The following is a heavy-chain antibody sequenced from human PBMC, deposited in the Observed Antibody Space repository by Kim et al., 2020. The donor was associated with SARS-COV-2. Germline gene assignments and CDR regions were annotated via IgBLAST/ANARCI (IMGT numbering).Heavy chain of an antibody. CDR3: ARVRITIFGVVIRPYGMDV. D-gene: IGHD3-3*01. CDR2: INHSGST. V-gene: IGHV4-34*01. J-gene: IGHJ6*02. Sequence: SETLSLTCAVYGGSFSGYYWSWIRQPPGKGLEWIGEINHSGSTNYNPSLKSRVTISVDTSKNQFSLKLSSVTAADTAVYYCARVRITIFGVVIRPYGMDVWGQGTTVTVSS. CDR1: GGSFSGYY.